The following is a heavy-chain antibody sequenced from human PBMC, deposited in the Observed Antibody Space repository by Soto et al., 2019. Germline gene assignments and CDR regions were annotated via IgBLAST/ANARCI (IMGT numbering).Heavy chain of an antibody. CDR3: ASVTTIWSN. CDR2: VNPYGASS. V-gene: IGHV1-46*01. Sequence: QVQVVQSGAEVKEPGASVKVSCKASGYSSSNYYTHWVRQAPGQGLEWMGIVNPYGASSNYAQSFQGRVTLTRGTSTNTDYMDLSRLTSDDTAVYYCASVTTIWSNWGQGTLVTVSS. J-gene: IGHJ4*02. CDR1: GYSSSNYY. D-gene: IGHD2-21*02.